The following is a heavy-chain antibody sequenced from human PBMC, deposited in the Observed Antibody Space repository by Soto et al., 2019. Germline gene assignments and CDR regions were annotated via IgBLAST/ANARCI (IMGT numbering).Heavy chain of an antibody. V-gene: IGHV4-31*03. D-gene: IGHD4-17*01. CDR1: GGSISSGGYY. CDR2: IYYSGST. CDR3: ARVTNDYGDSGYYYYYYMDV. J-gene: IGHJ6*03. Sequence: SETLSLTCTVSGGSISSGGYYWSWIRQHPGKGLEWIGYIYYSGSTYYNPSLKSRVTISVDTSKNQFSLKLSSVTAADTAVYYCARVTNDYGDSGYYYYYYMDVWSKGTTVTVSS.